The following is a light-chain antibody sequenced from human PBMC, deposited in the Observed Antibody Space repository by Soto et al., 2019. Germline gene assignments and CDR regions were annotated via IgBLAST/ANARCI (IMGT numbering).Light chain of an antibody. CDR1: QGISNY. CDR2: AAS. J-gene: IGKJ1*01. CDR3: QKYLSALWT. V-gene: IGKV1-27*01. Sequence: DIQMTQSPASLSASIGDRVTITCRASQGISNYLAWYQQKPGKVPKLLIYAASTLQSGVPSRFSGSGSGTAFTLTISSLQPEDVATYYCQKYLSALWTFGQGTKVEIK.